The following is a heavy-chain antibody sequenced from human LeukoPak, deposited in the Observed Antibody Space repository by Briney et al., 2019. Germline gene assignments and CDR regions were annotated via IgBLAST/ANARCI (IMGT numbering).Heavy chain of an antibody. D-gene: IGHD3-22*01. Sequence: KTSQTLSLTCTVSGGSISSGGYYWSWIRQHPGKGLEWIGYIYYSGSTYYNPSLKSRVTISVDTSKNQFSLKLSSVTAADTAVYYCARVRTAVIGEDYWGQGTLVTVSS. CDR1: GGSISSGGYY. V-gene: IGHV4-31*03. CDR2: IYYSGST. J-gene: IGHJ4*02. CDR3: ARVRTAVIGEDY.